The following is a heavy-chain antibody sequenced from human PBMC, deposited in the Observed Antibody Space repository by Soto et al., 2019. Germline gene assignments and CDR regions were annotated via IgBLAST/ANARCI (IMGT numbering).Heavy chain of an antibody. J-gene: IGHJ4*02. V-gene: IGHV1-46*01. Sequence: QVQLVQSGAEVRKPGASVKVSCKASGYIFTSHYIHWVRQAPGQGLEWMGIINPTGGGTSYAQKFQGRVTMTRVTSTSTVYMELSSLRSEDTAVYYCARESTLAYWGQGTLVTVSS. CDR3: ARESTLAY. CDR1: GYIFTSHY. CDR2: INPTGGGT.